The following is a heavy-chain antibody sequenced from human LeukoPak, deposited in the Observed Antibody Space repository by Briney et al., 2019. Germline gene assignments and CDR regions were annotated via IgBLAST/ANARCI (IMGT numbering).Heavy chain of an antibody. CDR2: IKEDGSEI. Sequence: GGSLRLSCAASGFTFSTYDMNWVRQAPGKGLEWVANIKEDGSEIYYVDVVKGRFTISRDNANNSLYLQMNSLGAEDTAVYYCARDLTPLIQLWPRSVDYNYGMDVWGQGTTVTVSS. V-gene: IGHV3-7*01. D-gene: IGHD5-24*01. CDR1: GFTFSTYD. J-gene: IGHJ6*02. CDR3: ARDLTPLIQLWPRSVDYNYGMDV.